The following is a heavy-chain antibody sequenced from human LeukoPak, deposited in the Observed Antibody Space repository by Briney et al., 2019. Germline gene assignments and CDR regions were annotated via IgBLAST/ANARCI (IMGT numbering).Heavy chain of an antibody. D-gene: IGHD2-21*02. CDR1: GGSFSGYY. CDR2: INHSGST. J-gene: IGHJ4*02. Sequence: SETPSLTCAVYGGSFSGYYWSWIRQPPGKGLEWIGEINHSGSTNYNPSLKSRVTISVDTSKNQFSLKLSSVTAADTAVYYCARVVNKLWWSLGGFDYWGQGTLVTVSS. CDR3: ARVVNKLWWSLGGFDY. V-gene: IGHV4-34*01.